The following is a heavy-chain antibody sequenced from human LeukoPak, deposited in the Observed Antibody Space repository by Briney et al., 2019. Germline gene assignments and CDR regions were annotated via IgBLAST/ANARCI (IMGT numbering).Heavy chain of an antibody. Sequence: GGSLRLSCAASGFTFSSYGMHWVRQAPGKGLEWVAVISYDGSNKYYADSVKGRFTISRDNSKNTLYLRMNSLRAEDTAVYYCANIAAQDIDYWGQGTLVTVSS. D-gene: IGHD6-13*01. V-gene: IGHV3-30*18. CDR1: GFTFSSYG. J-gene: IGHJ4*02. CDR3: ANIAAQDIDY. CDR2: ISYDGSNK.